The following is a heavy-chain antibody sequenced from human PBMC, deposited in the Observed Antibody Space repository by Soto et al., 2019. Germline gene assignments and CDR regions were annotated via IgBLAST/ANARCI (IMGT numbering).Heavy chain of an antibody. D-gene: IGHD2-15*01. J-gene: IGHJ4*02. CDR3: ASSVVVVAARGVFRDY. Sequence: GGSLRLSCAASGFTFSSYSMNWVRQAPGKGLEWVSYISSSSSTIYYADSVKGRFTISRDNAKNSLYLQMNSLRDEDTAVYYCASSVVVVAARGVFRDYWGQGTLVTVSS. V-gene: IGHV3-48*02. CDR2: ISSSSSTI. CDR1: GFTFSSYS.